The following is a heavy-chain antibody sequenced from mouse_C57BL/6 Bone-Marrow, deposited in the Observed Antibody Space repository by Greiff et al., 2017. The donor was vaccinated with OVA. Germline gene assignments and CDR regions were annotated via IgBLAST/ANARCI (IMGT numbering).Heavy chain of an antibody. V-gene: IGHV5-17*01. CDR3: ASLYDALYYFDY. J-gene: IGHJ2*01. CDR1: GFTFSDYG. CDR2: ISSGSSTI. D-gene: IGHD2-3*01. Sequence: EVQLVESGGGLVKPGGSLKLSCAASGFTFSDYGMHWVRQAPEKGLEWVAYISSGSSTIYYADTVKGRFTISRDNAKNTLFLQMTSLRSEDTAMYYCASLYDALYYFDYWGQGTTLTVSS.